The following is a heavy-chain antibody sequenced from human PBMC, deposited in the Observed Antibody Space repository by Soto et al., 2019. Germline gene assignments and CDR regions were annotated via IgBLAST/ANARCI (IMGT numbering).Heavy chain of an antibody. CDR1: GYTFSSYG. V-gene: IGHV1-18*01. Sequence: ASVKVSCKASGYTFSSYGVSWVRQAPGQGLEWMGWISTYYGNTNYPQKFQGRVTTTTDTSTSTAYMELRSLRSDDTAVYYCARDIRVDCRTTNCYNYYGMDVWGQGNTVTVSS. J-gene: IGHJ6*02. CDR3: ARDIRVDCRTTNCYNYYGMDV. CDR2: ISTYYGNT. D-gene: IGHD2-2*01.